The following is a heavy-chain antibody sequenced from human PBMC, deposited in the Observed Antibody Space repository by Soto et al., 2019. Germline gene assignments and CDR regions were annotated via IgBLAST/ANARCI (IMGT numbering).Heavy chain of an antibody. CDR1: GFTFSSYS. V-gene: IGHV3-21*01. CDR2: ISSSSSYI. Sequence: PGGSLRLSCAASGFTFSSYSMNWVRQAPGKGLEWVSSISSSSSYIYYADSVKGRFTISRDNAKNSLYLQMNSLRAEDTAVYYCARDPSTYSSPFDYWGQGTLVTVSS. J-gene: IGHJ4*02. CDR3: ARDPSTYSSPFDY. D-gene: IGHD5-18*01.